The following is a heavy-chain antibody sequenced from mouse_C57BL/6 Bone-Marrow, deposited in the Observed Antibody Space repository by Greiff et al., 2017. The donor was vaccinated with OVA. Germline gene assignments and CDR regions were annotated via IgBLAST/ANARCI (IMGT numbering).Heavy chain of an antibody. CDR1: GYTFTEYT. J-gene: IGHJ3*01. CDR2: FYPGSGSI. CDR3: ARHEDRRDYGNYSFAY. V-gene: IGHV1-62-2*01. Sequence: VQLVESGAELVKPGASVKLSCTASGYTFTEYTIHWVKQRSGQGLEWIGWFYPGSGSIKYNEKFKDKATLTADKSSSTVYMELSRLTSEDSAVYFCARHEDRRDYGNYSFAYWGQGTLVTVSA. D-gene: IGHD2-1*01.